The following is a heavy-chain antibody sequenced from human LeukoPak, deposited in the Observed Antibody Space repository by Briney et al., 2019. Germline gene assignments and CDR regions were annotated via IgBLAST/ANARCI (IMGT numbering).Heavy chain of an antibody. D-gene: IGHD2-2*01. CDR1: GGSFSGYY. Sequence: PSETLSLTCAVYGGSFSGYYWSWIRQPPGKGLEWIGEINHSGSTNYNPSLKSRVTISVDTSKNHFPLKLSSVTAADTAVYYCARGGHGSTRVEDAFDIWGQGTMVTVSS. V-gene: IGHV4-34*01. CDR2: INHSGST. CDR3: ARGGHGSTRVEDAFDI. J-gene: IGHJ3*02.